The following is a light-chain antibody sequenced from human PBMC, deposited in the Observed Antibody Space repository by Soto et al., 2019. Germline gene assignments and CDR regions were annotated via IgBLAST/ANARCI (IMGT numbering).Light chain of an antibody. CDR3: QQYYDTPRT. V-gene: IGKV4-1*01. Sequence: DIVMTQSPDSLAVSLGERATINCKSSQSVLSTSNSRNSLAWYQQKPGQPPKVLIYCASTRESGVPDRFSGGVSGTDFTLTISSLQAEDVALYYCQQYYDTPRTFGQGTKVEIK. CDR2: CAS. CDR1: QSVLSTSNSRNS. J-gene: IGKJ1*01.